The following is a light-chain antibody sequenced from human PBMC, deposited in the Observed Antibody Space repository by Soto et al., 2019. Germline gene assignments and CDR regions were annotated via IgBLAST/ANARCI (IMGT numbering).Light chain of an antibody. CDR3: SSYTSSSTRV. J-gene: IGLJ1*01. V-gene: IGLV2-14*01. Sequence: QSALTQPASVSGSPGQSITISCTGTSSDVGGYKYVSWYQQHPGKAPKLMIYDVSNRPSGVSNRFSGSKSGNTASLTISGLQAEDAADYYCSSYTSSSTRVFGTGTKVTVL. CDR2: DVS. CDR1: SSDVGGYKY.